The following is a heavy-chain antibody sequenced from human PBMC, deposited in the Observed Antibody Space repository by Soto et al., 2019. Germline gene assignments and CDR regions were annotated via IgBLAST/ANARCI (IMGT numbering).Heavy chain of an antibody. J-gene: IGHJ6*02. CDR2: IYYSGST. Sequence: SETLSLTCAVYGGSFSGYYWSWIRQPPGKGLEWIGSIYYSGSTYYNPSLKSRVTISVDTSKNQFSLKLSSVTAADTAVYYCARHRRQYDFWRYYGMDVWGQGTTVTVSS. V-gene: IGHV4-34*01. CDR3: ARHRRQYDFWRYYGMDV. D-gene: IGHD3-3*01. CDR1: GGSFSGYY.